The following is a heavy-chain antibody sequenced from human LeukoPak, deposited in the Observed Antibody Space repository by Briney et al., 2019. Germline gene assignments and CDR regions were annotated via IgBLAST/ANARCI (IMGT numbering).Heavy chain of an antibody. J-gene: IGHJ4*02. CDR3: AREFTVANQPRFDF. V-gene: IGHV3-30-3*01. Sequence: PGRSLRLSCAASGFAFSVYAMHWVRQALGKGLEWVALISYDGSNKYYADSVKGRFTISRDNSKNTLYLQMNSLRAEDTAVYYCAREFTVANQPRFDFWGQETLVTVSS. D-gene: IGHD5-12*01. CDR1: GFAFSVYA. CDR2: ISYDGSNK.